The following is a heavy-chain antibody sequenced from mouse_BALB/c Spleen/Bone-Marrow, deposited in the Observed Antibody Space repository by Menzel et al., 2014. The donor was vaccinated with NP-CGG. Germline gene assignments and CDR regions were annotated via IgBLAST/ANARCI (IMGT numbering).Heavy chain of an antibody. CDR2: IWAGGST. CDR1: GFSLTSYG. Sequence: VMLVESGPGLVAPSQRLSITCTVSGFSLTSYGVHWVRQPPGKGLEWLGVIWAGGSTNYNSALMSRLSISKDNSKSQVFLKMNSLQTDDTAMYYCARDRGPPYWGQGTLVTVSA. D-gene: IGHD3-1*01. V-gene: IGHV2-9*02. J-gene: IGHJ3*01. CDR3: ARDRGPPY.